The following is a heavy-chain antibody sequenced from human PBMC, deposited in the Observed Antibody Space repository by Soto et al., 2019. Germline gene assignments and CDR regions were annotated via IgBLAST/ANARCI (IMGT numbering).Heavy chain of an antibody. V-gene: IGHV1-69*13. D-gene: IGHD3-3*01. Sequence: GASVKVSCKASGGTFSSYAISWVRQAPGQGLEWMGGIIPIFGTANYAQKFQGRVTITADESTSTAYMELSSLRSEDTAVYYCARDQNDFWRGYYTLGYYYYGMDVWDQGTTVTVSS. CDR3: ARDQNDFWRGYYTLGYYYYGMDV. J-gene: IGHJ6*02. CDR2: IIPIFGTA. CDR1: GGTFSSYA.